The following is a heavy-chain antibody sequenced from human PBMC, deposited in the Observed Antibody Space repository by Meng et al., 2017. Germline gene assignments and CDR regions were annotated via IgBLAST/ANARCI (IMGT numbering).Heavy chain of an antibody. Sequence: ASVKVSCKASGGTFSSYAISWVRQAPGQGLEWMGIINPSGGSTSYAQKFQGRVTMTRDTSTSTVYMELSSLRSEDTAVYYCARDRGGYCSGGSCYSEDNWFDPWGQGTLVTVSS. CDR1: GGTFSSYA. CDR3: ARDRGGYCSGGSCYSEDNWFDP. J-gene: IGHJ5*02. V-gene: IGHV1-46*01. D-gene: IGHD2-15*01. CDR2: INPSGGST.